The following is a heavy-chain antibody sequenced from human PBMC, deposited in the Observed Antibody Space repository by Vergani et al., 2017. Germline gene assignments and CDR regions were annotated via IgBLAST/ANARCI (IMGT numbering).Heavy chain of an antibody. CDR2: IYSNDDK. CDR3: AHRRGMVAVADTEDY. V-gene: IGHV2-5*01. D-gene: IGHD6-19*01. Sequence: QITLKECGPTLGKPTPTLTLTCTFSGVSLSTSGVGVGWIRQPPGKALEWRALIYSNDDKRYSPSLTSRLTITKDTSKNQVVLTMTNMAPVDTATYYCAHRRGMVAVADTEDYWGQGTLVTVSS. CDR1: GVSLSTSGVG. J-gene: IGHJ4*02.